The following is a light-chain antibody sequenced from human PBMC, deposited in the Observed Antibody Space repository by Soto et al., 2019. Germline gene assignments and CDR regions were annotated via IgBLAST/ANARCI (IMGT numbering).Light chain of an antibody. Sequence: DIQMTQSPSSLSASVGDRVTITCRASQIISSYLNWYQQKPGKAPKVLIYDTSKLETGVPSRFSGSGSGTHFSLTISSLQSEDSETYYCQQYDDLTITFGQATRLEI. CDR3: QQYDDLTIT. J-gene: IGKJ5*01. V-gene: IGKV1-33*01. CDR1: QIISSY. CDR2: DTS.